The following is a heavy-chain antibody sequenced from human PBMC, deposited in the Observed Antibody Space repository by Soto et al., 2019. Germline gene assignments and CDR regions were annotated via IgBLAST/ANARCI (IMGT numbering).Heavy chain of an antibody. CDR3: ARGGPYGSGSYSLDY. CDR1: GGTFSSYT. V-gene: IGHV1-69*02. Sequence: QVQLVQSGAEVKKPGSSVKVSCKASGGTFSSYTISWVRQAPGQGLEWLGRIIPFLGIVNYAQKFQGRVTITADKSTSTAYMELSSLRSEDTAVYYCARGGPYGSGSYSLDYWGQGTLVTVSS. J-gene: IGHJ4*02. D-gene: IGHD3-10*01. CDR2: IIPFLGIV.